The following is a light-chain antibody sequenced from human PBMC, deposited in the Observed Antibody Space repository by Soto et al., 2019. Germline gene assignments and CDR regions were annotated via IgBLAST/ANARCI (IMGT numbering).Light chain of an antibody. Sequence: DIQMTQSPSTLSGSVGDRVTITCRASQTISSWLAWYQQKPGKAPKLLIYKASTLKSGVPSRFSGSGSGTEFTLTISSLQPDDFATYYCQQYESYSPRTFGQGTKVDIK. CDR2: KAS. V-gene: IGKV1-5*03. CDR1: QTISSW. J-gene: IGKJ1*01. CDR3: QQYESYSPRT.